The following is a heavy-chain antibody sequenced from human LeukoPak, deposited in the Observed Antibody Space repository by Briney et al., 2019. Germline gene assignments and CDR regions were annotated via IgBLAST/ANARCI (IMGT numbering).Heavy chain of an antibody. CDR1: GFTFSSYS. CDR3: ARDRLRDMIVVPRDY. Sequence: GGSLRLSCAASGFTFSSYSMNWVRQAPGKGLEWVSSISSSSSYIYYADSVKVRFTISRDNAKNSLYLQMNSLRAEDTAVYYCARDRLRDMIVVPRDYWGQGTLVTVSS. V-gene: IGHV3-21*01. J-gene: IGHJ4*02. CDR2: ISSSSSYI. D-gene: IGHD3-22*01.